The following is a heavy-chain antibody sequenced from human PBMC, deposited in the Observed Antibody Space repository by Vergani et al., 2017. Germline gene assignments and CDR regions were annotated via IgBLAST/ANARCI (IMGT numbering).Heavy chain of an antibody. Sequence: QVQLQESGPGLVKPSQTLSLTCTVSGGSISSGGYYWSWIRQHPGKGLEWIGYIYYSGSTYYNPSLKSRVTISVDTSKNQFSLKLSSVTAADTSVYYCASGDSNYVDWFDPWGQGTLVTVSS. J-gene: IGHJ5*02. D-gene: IGHD4-11*01. CDR2: IYYSGST. CDR1: GGSISSGGYY. V-gene: IGHV4-31*03. CDR3: ASGDSNYVDWFDP.